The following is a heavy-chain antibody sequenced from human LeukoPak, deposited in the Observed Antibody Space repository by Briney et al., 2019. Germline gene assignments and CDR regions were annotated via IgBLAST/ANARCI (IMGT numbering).Heavy chain of an antibody. CDR1: GFTFSSYA. D-gene: IGHD3-3*01. J-gene: IGHJ5*02. CDR3: ARDYGRLEWLYNWFDP. V-gene: IGHV3-53*01. CDR2: IYSGGST. Sequence: AGGSLRLSCAASGFTFSSYAMSWVRQAPGKGLEWVSVIYSGGSTYYADSVKGRFTISRDNSKNTLYLQMNSLRAEDTAVYYCARDYGRLEWLYNWFDPWGQGTLVTVSS.